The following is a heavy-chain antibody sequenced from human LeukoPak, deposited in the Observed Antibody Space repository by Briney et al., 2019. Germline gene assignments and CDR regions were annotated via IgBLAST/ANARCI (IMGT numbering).Heavy chain of an antibody. CDR1: GFTFSSYA. V-gene: IGHV3-23*01. J-gene: IGHJ3*02. D-gene: IGHD6-6*01. CDR3: AKHPIAARPEDAFDI. Sequence: GGSLRLSCAASGFTFSSYARNWVRQAPGKGLEWVSAISGSGGSTYYADSVKGRFTISRDNSRNTLYLQMNSLRAEDTAVYYCAKHPIAARPEDAFDIWGQGTMVTVSS. CDR2: ISGSGGST.